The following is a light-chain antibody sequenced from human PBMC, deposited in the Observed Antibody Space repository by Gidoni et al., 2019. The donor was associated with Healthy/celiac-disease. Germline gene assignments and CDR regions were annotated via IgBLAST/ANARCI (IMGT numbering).Light chain of an antibody. V-gene: IGKV3-15*01. CDR3: QQYNNWPPLT. CDR2: GAS. CDR1: QSVSSI. Sequence: VMTQSPATMSVSPGERATPSCRASQSVSSILACYQQKPGQAPRLLIYGASTRATGIPARFSGSGSGTEFTLTISSLQSEDFAVYYCQQYNNWPPLTFGGGTKVEIK. J-gene: IGKJ4*01.